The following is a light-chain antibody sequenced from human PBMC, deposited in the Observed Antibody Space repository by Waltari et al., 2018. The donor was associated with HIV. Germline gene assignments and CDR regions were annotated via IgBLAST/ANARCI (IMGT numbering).Light chain of an antibody. V-gene: IGKV4-1*01. CDR2: WAS. CDR3: QQYYSTPRT. J-gene: IGKJ1*01. Sequence: DIVMTQSPDSLAVSLGERATINCKSSQSVLYSPNNKNYLAWYQRKPGQPPKVLMYWASTRESGVPDRFSGSGSGTDFTLTISSLQAEDVAVYYCQQYYSTPRTFGQGTKVEIK. CDR1: QSVLYSPNNKNY.